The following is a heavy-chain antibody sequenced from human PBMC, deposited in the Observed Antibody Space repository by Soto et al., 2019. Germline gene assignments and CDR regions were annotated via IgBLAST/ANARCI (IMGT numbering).Heavy chain of an antibody. V-gene: IGHV4-4*02. D-gene: IGHD3-10*01. CDR1: GGSISSSNW. CDR3: ESGVRGVIRGGMDV. Sequence: SETLSLTCAVSGGSISSSNWWSWVRQPPGKGLEWIGEIYHSGSTNYNPSLKSRVTISVDKSKNQFSLKLSSVTAADTAVYYCESGVRGVIRGGMDVWGQGTTVTVSS. CDR2: IYHSGST. J-gene: IGHJ6*02.